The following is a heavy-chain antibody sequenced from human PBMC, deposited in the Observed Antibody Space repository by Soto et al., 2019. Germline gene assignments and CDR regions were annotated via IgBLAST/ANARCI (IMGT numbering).Heavy chain of an antibody. CDR2: IYYSGSA. CDR3: ARSSGSYYGY. D-gene: IGHD1-26*01. V-gene: IGHV4-30-4*01. J-gene: IGHJ4*02. Sequence: LSETLSLTCTVSGGSISRGGYYWSWIRQPPGKGLEWIGFIYYSGSAYYNPSLRSRLTISIDTPKTQFSLKLNSVTAADTAIYYCARSSGSYYGYWGQGPLVTVSS. CDR1: GGSISRGGYY.